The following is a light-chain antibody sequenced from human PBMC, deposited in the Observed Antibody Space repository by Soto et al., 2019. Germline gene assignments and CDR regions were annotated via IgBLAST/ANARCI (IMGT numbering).Light chain of an antibody. CDR2: GAS. CDR3: RPANNWPPWT. Sequence: GLTESAATLSLSPGEIANLSCRASQSVSSNLAWYQQKPGQAPRLLIYGASTRATGIPARFSGSGSGTEFTLTISSLQHEDLAFCHCRPANNWPPWTIGQGPMGDIK. V-gene: IGKV3-15*01. CDR1: QSVSSN. J-gene: IGKJ1*01.